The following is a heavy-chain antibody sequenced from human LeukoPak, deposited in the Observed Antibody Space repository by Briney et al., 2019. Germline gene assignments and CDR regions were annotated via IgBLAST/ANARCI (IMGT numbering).Heavy chain of an antibody. CDR2: IIPIFGIA. J-gene: IGHJ4*02. D-gene: IGHD6-13*01. V-gene: IGHV1-69*04. Sequence: SVKVSCKASGGTFSSYAISWVRQAPGQGLEWMGRIIPIFGIANYAQKFQGRVTITADKSTSTAYMELSSLRSEDTAVYYCATRSSSWSEGESFDYWGQGTLVTVSS. CDR1: GGTFSSYA. CDR3: ATRSSSWSEGESFDY.